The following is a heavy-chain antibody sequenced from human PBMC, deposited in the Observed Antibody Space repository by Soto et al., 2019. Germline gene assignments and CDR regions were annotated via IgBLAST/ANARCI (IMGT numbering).Heavy chain of an antibody. CDR2: ISGSGGST. Sequence: GGSLRLSCAASGFTFSSYAMSWVRQAPGKGLEWVSAISGSGGSTYYADSVKGRFTISRDNSKNTLYLQMNSLRAEDTAVYYCAKDPGLYCSGGSCEGLDYYYYYMDVWGKGTTVTVSS. CDR3: AKDPGLYCSGGSCEGLDYYYYYMDV. CDR1: GFTFSSYA. V-gene: IGHV3-23*01. J-gene: IGHJ6*03. D-gene: IGHD2-15*01.